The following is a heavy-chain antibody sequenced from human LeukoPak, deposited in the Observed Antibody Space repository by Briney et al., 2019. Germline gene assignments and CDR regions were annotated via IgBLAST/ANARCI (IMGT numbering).Heavy chain of an antibody. D-gene: IGHD3-22*01. V-gene: IGHV1-18*01. J-gene: IGHJ4*02. CDR2: ISAYNGNT. CDR1: GYTFTSYG. Sequence: GASVKVSCKASGYTFTSYGISWVRQAPGQGLEWMGWISAYNGNTNYAQKLQGRVTMTTDTSTSTAYMELRSLRSEDTAVYYCARAPEGYYDSSGYYYESSLLLDYWGQGTLVTVSS. CDR3: ARAPEGYYDSSGYYYESSLLLDY.